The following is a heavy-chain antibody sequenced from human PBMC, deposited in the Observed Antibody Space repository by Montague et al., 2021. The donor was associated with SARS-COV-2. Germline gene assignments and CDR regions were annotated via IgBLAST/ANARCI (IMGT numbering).Heavy chain of an antibody. Sequence: SETLSLTCTVSGGSVSSSSYYWIWIRPPPGQELVWIVNIYYTGSTYSNPSLKSRVTISVDTSKNQFSLKLSAVTAADTAVYYCARHITGSGNAFDIWGQGTMVTVSS. CDR2: IYYTGST. J-gene: IGHJ3*02. D-gene: IGHD3-10*01. V-gene: IGHV4-39*01. CDR1: GGSVSSSSYY. CDR3: ARHITGSGNAFDI.